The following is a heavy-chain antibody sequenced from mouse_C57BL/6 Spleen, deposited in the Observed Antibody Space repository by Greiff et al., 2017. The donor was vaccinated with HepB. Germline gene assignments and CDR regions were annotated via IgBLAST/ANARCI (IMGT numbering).Heavy chain of an antibody. V-gene: IGHV1-54*01. D-gene: IGHD1-1*01. J-gene: IGHJ1*03. CDR2: INPGSGGT. CDR3: ARGSGYGSSYWYFDV. CDR1: GYAFTNYL. Sequence: VQLQQSGAELVRPGTSVKVSCKASGYAFTNYLIAWVKQRPGQGLEWIGVINPGSGGTNYNEKFKGKATLTADKSSSTAYMQLSSLTSEDSAVYFCARGSGYGSSYWYFDVWGTGTTVTVSS.